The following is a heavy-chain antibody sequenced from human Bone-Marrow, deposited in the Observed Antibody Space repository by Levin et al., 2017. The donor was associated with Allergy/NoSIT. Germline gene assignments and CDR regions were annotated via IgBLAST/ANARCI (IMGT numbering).Heavy chain of an antibody. CDR3: TKARTTQYSTSLDAD. D-gene: IGHD6-13*01. Sequence: RPGGSLRLSCAAAGFTFSNFAMSWVRQAPGKGLEWVSAVSGSGSTTYYANSVKGRFTIFRDNSRNTLYLQLNSLRAEDTALYYCTKARTTQYSTSLDADWGQGTLVTVSS. CDR1: GFTFSNFA. V-gene: IGHV3-23*01. J-gene: IGHJ4*02. CDR2: VSGSGSTT.